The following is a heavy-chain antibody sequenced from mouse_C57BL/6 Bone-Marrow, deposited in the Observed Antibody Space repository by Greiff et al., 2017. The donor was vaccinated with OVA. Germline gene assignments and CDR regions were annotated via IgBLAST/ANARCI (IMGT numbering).Heavy chain of an antibody. CDR3: AKMDYYGSSYYWYFDV. D-gene: IGHD1-1*01. CDR1: GFSFTSYG. J-gene: IGHJ1*03. CDR2: IWRGGST. V-gene: IGHV2-5*01. Sequence: QVQLKESGPGLVQPSQSLSITCTVSGFSFTSYGVHWVRQSPGKGLEWLGVIWRGGSTDYNAAFMSRLSITKDNSKSQVFFKMNSLQADDTAIYYCAKMDYYGSSYYWYFDVWGTGTTVTVSS.